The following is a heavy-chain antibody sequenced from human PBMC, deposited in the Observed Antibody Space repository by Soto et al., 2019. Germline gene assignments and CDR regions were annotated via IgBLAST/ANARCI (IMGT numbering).Heavy chain of an antibody. CDR2: IIPIFGAA. D-gene: IGHD1-1*01. CDR1: GGSFTTYT. V-gene: IGHV1-69*01. J-gene: IGHJ4*02. CDR3: ARDGNGNSLAN. Sequence: QVQLVQSGAEVKKPGSSVKVSCKASGGSFTTYTISWVRQAPGQGLEWMAGIIPIFGAAKSAPRFQGRVALTADESTRTVYMELSGLRSDDTAIYYFARDGNGNSLANWGQGTLVTVSS.